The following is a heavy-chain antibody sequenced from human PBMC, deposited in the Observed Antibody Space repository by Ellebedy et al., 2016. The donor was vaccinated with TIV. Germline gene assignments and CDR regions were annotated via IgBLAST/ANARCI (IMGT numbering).Heavy chain of an antibody. Sequence: GESLKISXAASGFTFSSYSMNWVRQAPGKGLEWVSYISSSGSTIYYADSVKGRFTISRDNAKNSLYLQMNSLRAEDTAVYYCARGDTAMAWGQGTLVTVSS. V-gene: IGHV3-48*04. D-gene: IGHD5-18*01. CDR2: ISSSGSTI. CDR1: GFTFSSYS. J-gene: IGHJ5*02. CDR3: ARGDTAMA.